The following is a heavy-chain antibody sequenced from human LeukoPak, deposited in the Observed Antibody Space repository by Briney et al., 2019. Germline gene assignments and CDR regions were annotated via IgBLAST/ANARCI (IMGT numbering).Heavy chain of an antibody. CDR2: ISSSNSPI. V-gene: IGHV3-48*01. Sequence: GGSLRLSCAASGFTFSSYSMNWVRQAPGKGLEWVSYISSSNSPIYYADSLRGRFTISRDNAKNSLSLQMNSLRVEDTAVYYCAREPSGVLGLDYWGQGTLVTVSS. J-gene: IGHJ4*02. CDR1: GFTFSSYS. CDR3: AREPSGVLGLDY. D-gene: IGHD3-10*01.